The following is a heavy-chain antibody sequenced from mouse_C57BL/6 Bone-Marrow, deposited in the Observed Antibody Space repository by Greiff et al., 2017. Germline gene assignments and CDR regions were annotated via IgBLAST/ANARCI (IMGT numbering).Heavy chain of an antibody. V-gene: IGHV5-6*01. CDR3: AREVDARDY. D-gene: IGHD1-1*01. CDR2: ISSGGSYT. J-gene: IGHJ4*01. CDR1: GFTFSSYG. Sequence: EVQGVESGGDLVKPGGSLKLSCAASGFTFSSYGLSWVRQTPDKRLEWVATISSGGSYTYYPDSVKGRFTISRDHSKNTLYLQRSSLKSEDTAMYYCAREVDARDYWGQGTSVTVSS.